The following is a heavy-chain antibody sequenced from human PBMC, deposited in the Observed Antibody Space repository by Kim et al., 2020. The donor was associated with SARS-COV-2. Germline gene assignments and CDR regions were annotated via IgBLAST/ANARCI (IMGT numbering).Heavy chain of an antibody. J-gene: IGHJ4*02. CDR1: GFTFSIYE. CDR3: ARDGSPVLRFLEWSFDY. D-gene: IGHD3-3*01. V-gene: IGHV3-48*03. Sequence: GGSLRLSCAASGFTFSIYEMNWVRQAPGKGLEWVSYISSSGSTIYYADSVKGRFTISRDNAKNSLYLQMNSLRAEDTAVYYCARDGSPVLRFLEWSFDYWGQGTLVTVSS. CDR2: ISSSGSTI.